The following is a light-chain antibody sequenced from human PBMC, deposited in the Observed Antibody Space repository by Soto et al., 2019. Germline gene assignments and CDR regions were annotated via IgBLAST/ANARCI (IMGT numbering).Light chain of an antibody. CDR3: ETWHSYTYSHV. V-gene: IGLV4-60*03. Sequence: VLTQSSSASASLGSSVKRTCTVSSGHSDYIIAWHQQQPGKAPRYMMTLEGSGTYNKGSGVPDRFSGSSSGADRYLTISNVQSGDEADYYCETWHSYTYSHVFGTGTKVTVL. CDR2: LEGSGTY. J-gene: IGLJ1*01. CDR1: SGHSDYI.